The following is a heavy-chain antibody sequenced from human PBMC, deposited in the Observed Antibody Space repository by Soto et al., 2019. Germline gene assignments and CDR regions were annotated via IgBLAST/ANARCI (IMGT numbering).Heavy chain of an antibody. CDR2: ISYDGSNK. D-gene: IGHD3-10*01. V-gene: IGHV3-30*18. CDR3: AKDRDFYGSGSLT. CDR1: GFTFSSYG. J-gene: IGHJ5*02. Sequence: QVQLVESGGGVVQPGRSLRLSCAASGFTFSSYGMHWVRQAPGRGLEWVAVISYDGSNKYYADSVKGRFTISRDNSKNTLYLQMNILRAEDTAVYYCAKDRDFYGSGSLTWGQGTLVTVSS.